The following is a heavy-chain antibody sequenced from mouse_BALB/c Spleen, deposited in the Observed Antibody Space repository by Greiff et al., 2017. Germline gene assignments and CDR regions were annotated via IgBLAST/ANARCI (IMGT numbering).Heavy chain of an antibody. D-gene: IGHD1-2*01. V-gene: IGHV2-9-2*01. CDR2: IWTGGGT. J-gene: IGHJ2*01. CDR1: GFSLTSYD. Sequence: VKLMDSGPGLVAPSQSLFITCTVAGFSLTSYDISRIRQPPGKGLEWLGVIWTGGGTNYNSAFMSRLSISKDNSKSQVFLKMNSLQTDDTAIYYCVRDGYLEYWGQGTTLAGSS. CDR3: VRDGYLEY.